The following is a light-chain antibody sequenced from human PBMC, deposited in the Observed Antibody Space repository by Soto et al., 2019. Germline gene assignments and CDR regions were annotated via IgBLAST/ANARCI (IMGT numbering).Light chain of an antibody. Sequence: EVVLTQSPVTLSFSPGERATLSWRASQSFRGLLAWYQQKPGQAPRLLIYDAYNRATGIPPRFSGSGSGTDFTLTISSLEPEDSAVYYCQQRHMWPITFGQGTRLEIK. V-gene: IGKV3-11*01. CDR3: QQRHMWPIT. CDR1: QSFRGL. J-gene: IGKJ5*01. CDR2: DAY.